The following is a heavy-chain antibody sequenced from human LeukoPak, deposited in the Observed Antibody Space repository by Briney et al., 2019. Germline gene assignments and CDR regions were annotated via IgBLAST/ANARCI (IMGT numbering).Heavy chain of an antibody. CDR3: AKDDSSWMRVALDY. Sequence: GGSLTLFCTASGFPFSSYAMLWVRQAPGKGLEWLSAISGSGGSTYYADSVKGQFTISRDNSKNTLYLQMNSLRAEDTAVYYCAKDDSSWMRVALDYWGQGTLVTVSS. J-gene: IGHJ4*02. CDR1: GFPFSSYA. CDR2: ISGSGGST. D-gene: IGHD6-13*01. V-gene: IGHV3-23*01.